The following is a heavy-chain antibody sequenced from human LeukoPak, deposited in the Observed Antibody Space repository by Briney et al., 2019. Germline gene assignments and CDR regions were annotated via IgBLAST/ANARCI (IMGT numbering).Heavy chain of an antibody. CDR2: IYFDGSNK. J-gene: IGHJ4*02. CDR3: AREPGYSYSSDYFDY. Sequence: PGGPLRLSCAASGFTFSSYGMHWVRQAPDKGLEWVALIYFDGSNKYYADSVKGRFTISRDNSKNTLYLEMNSLRAEDTAVYYCAREPGYSYSSDYFDYWGQGTLVTVSS. D-gene: IGHD1-26*01. CDR1: GFTFSSYG. V-gene: IGHV3-33*01.